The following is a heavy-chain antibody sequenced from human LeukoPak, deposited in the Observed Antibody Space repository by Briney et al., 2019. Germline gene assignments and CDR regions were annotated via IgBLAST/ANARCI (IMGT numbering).Heavy chain of an antibody. CDR2: IIPIFGTA. CDR1: GGTFSSYA. J-gene: IGHJ5*02. Sequence: EASVNVSCKASGGTFSSYAISWVRQAPGQGLEWMGGIIPIFGTANYAQKFQGRVTITTDESTGTAYMELSSLRSEDTAVYYCARDLRWFDPWGQGTLVTVSS. CDR3: ARDLRWFDP. V-gene: IGHV1-69*05.